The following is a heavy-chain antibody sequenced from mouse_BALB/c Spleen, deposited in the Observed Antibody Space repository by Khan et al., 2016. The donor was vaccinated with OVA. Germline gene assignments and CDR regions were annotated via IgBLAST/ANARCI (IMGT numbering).Heavy chain of an antibody. V-gene: IGHV1-18*01. D-gene: IGHD3-3*01. CDR3: ARDAGRY. Sequence: EVQLQQSGPELVKPGASVKISCKTSGYTFPEYTVHWVKQSLGKSLDWIGVINPKNGGTAYNQKFKGKATLTVDKSSSTAYMEFRSLPSEDSAVYYGARDAGRYWGQGTSVTVAS. CDR1: GYTFPEYT. J-gene: IGHJ4*01. CDR2: INPKNGGT.